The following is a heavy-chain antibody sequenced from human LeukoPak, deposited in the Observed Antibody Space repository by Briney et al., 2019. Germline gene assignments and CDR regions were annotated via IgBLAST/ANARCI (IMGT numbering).Heavy chain of an antibody. CDR2: ISYDGSNK. CDR1: GFTFSSYG. D-gene: IGHD1-26*01. J-gene: IGHJ6*02. CDR3: ARDHIVGATNPYYNYYGMDV. V-gene: IGHV3-30*03. Sequence: GRSLRLSCAASGFTFSSYGMHWVRQAPGKGLEWVAVISYDGSNKYYADSVKGRFTISRDNSKNTLYLQMNSLRAEDTAVYYCARDHIVGATNPYYNYYGMDVWGQGTTVTVSS.